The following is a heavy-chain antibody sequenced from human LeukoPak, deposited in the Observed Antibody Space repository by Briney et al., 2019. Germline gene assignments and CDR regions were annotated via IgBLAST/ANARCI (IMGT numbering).Heavy chain of an antibody. V-gene: IGHV3-23*01. CDR2: ISGSGGST. Sequence: GGSLRLSCVASGFTFSSYAMSWVREAPGKGLEWGSAISGSGGSTYYADSVKGRFTISSDNAKTSLYLQMNSLRDEDTALYYCARGLVRGLMGAFDIWGQGTMVTVSS. CDR1: GFTFSSYA. D-gene: IGHD3-10*01. CDR3: ARGLVRGLMGAFDI. J-gene: IGHJ3*02.